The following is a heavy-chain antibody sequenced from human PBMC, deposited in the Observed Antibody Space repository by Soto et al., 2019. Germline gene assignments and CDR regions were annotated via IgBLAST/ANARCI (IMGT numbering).Heavy chain of an antibody. D-gene: IGHD1-1*01. V-gene: IGHV4-4*07. CDR1: GASISCFY. Sequence: SETLSLTCTVSGASISCFYWSWIRKSAGKGLEWIGRIYATGTTDYNPSLKSRVMMSVDTSKKQFSLKLRSVTAADTAVYYCVRDGTKTLRDWFDPGAREFRSPSHQ. CDR2: IYATGTT. CDR3: VRDGTKTLRDWFDP. J-gene: IGHJ5*02.